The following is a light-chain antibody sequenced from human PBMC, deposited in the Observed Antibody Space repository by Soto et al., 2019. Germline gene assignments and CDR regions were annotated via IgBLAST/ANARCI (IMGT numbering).Light chain of an antibody. J-gene: IGLJ1*01. Sequence: QSVLTQPRSVSGSPGQSVTISCTGTSSDVGGYTYVSWYQHRPGKAPKLMIYDVSKRPSGVPDRFSGSKSGNTASLTISGLQAEDEADYSCCSYAGSGPFYVFGTGTKVTVL. CDR1: SSDVGGYTY. CDR3: CSYAGSGPFYV. V-gene: IGLV2-11*01. CDR2: DVS.